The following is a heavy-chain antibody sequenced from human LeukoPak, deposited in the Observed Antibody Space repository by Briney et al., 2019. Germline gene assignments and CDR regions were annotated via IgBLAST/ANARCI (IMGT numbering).Heavy chain of an antibody. Sequence: PGGSLRLSCVPSGITFSNSALNWVRQAPGKGLEWVSSISSSSSYIYYADSVKGRFTISRDNAKNSLYLQMNSLRAEDTAVYYCARDWEQQLIYYYGMDVWGQGTTVTVSS. V-gene: IGHV3-21*01. D-gene: IGHD6-13*01. CDR1: GITFSNSA. J-gene: IGHJ6*02. CDR2: ISSSSSYI. CDR3: ARDWEQQLIYYYGMDV.